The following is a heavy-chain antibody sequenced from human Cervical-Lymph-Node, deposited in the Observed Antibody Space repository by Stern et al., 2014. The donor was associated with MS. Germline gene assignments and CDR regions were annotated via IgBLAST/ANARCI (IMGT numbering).Heavy chain of an antibody. J-gene: IGHJ4*02. Sequence: EVQLVESGGGLVQPGGSLRLSCAASGFSFSSKWMSWVRQAPGKGLEWVANINQRGSAKYYVDSVKGRFTISRDNAKNSLYLQMNSLRTEDTAVYYCASLDVFDTGFYPYWGQGTLVTVSS. V-gene: IGHV3-7*01. CDR3: ASLDVFDTGFYPY. CDR2: INQRGSAK. D-gene: IGHD3-9*01. CDR1: GFSFSSKW.